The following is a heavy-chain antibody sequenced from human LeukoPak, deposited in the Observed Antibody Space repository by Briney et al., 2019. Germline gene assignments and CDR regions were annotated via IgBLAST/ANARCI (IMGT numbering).Heavy chain of an antibody. V-gene: IGHV3-23*01. D-gene: IGHD2-15*01. CDR2: NSGSGDST. CDR3: VEDVVVIVAAKPGI. Sequence: PGGSLRLSCAASGFSFSTYAMSWVRQAPGKGLEWVSSNSGSGDSTYYVDSVKGRFTISRDNSKNTLYLQMNSLRAEDTAIYYCVEDVVVIVAAKPGIWGQGTLVTVSS. CDR1: GFSFSTYA. J-gene: IGHJ4*02.